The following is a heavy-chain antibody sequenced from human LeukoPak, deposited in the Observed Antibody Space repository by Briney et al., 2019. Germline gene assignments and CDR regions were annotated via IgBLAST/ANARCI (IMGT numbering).Heavy chain of an antibody. V-gene: IGHV4-31*03. Sequence: PSQTLSLTCTVSGGSISSGGYYWSWIRQHPGKGLEWIGYIYYSGSTYYNPSLKSRVTISVDTSKNQFSPKLSSVTAADTAVYYCAGSPDHFPSLDYWGQGTLVTVSS. D-gene: IGHD3-10*01. CDR1: GGSISSGGYY. J-gene: IGHJ4*02. CDR2: IYYSGST. CDR3: AGSPDHFPSLDY.